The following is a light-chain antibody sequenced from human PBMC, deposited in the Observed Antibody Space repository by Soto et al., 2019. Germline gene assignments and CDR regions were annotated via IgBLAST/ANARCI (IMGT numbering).Light chain of an antibody. Sequence: EIVMTQSPASLSVSPGERATLSCRASPNVNSNLAWYQQKPGQAPRLLIYGASTRATGIPARFSGSGSGTEFTLTISSLQSEDFAVYYCHHYNNWPRTFGQGTKVDIK. CDR2: GAS. J-gene: IGKJ1*01. CDR1: PNVNSN. CDR3: HHYNNWPRT. V-gene: IGKV3-15*01.